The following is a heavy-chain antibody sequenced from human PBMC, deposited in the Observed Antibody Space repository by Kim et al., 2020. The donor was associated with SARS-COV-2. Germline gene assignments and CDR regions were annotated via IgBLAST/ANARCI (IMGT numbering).Heavy chain of an antibody. CDR1: GGSFSGYY. J-gene: IGHJ4*02. D-gene: IGHD2-15*01. CDR3: ARGAPYGGNVNFDY. V-gene: IGHV4-34*01. Sequence: SETLSLTCAVYGGSFSGYYWSWIRQPPGKGLEWIGEINHSGSTNYNPSLKSRVTISVDTSKNQFSLKLSSVTAADTAVYYCARGAPYGGNVNFDYWGQGTLVTVSS. CDR2: INHSGST.